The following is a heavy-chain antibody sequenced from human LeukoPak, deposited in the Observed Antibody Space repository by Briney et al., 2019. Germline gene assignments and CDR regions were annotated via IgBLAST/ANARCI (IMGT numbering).Heavy chain of an antibody. Sequence: GASVKVSCKASGYTFIDYYMHWVRQAPGQGLEWMGWINPNSGGTNYAQKFQGRVTMTRDTSISTAYMELSRLRSDDTAVYYCARDVYDSSGYYIYYYYYYMDVWGKGTTVTVSS. CDR1: GYTFIDYY. J-gene: IGHJ6*03. D-gene: IGHD3-22*01. V-gene: IGHV1-2*02. CDR3: ARDVYDSSGYYIYYYYYYMDV. CDR2: INPNSGGT.